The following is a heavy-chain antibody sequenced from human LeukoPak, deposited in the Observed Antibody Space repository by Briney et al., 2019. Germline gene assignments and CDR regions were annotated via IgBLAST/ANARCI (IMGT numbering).Heavy chain of an antibody. D-gene: IGHD3-22*01. J-gene: IGHJ4*02. Sequence: PPESLSLTCTVSGGSLSSYYWSWIRQPPGKGLEWVGSIYNSGSTNYNPSLKSRSTISVDTSKDQFSLKLSSVTAADTAVYYCARVVTPWYYYDSSGYPELTGFDYWGQGTLVTVSS. CDR3: ARVVTPWYYYDSSGYPELTGFDY. CDR2: IYNSGST. V-gene: IGHV4-59*01. CDR1: GGSLSSYY.